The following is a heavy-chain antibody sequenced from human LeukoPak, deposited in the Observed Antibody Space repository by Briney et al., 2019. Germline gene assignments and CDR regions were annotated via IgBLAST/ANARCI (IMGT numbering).Heavy chain of an antibody. D-gene: IGHD1-14*01. CDR3: ARDRWPSGFDS. V-gene: IGHV3-74*01. Sequence: GGSLRLSCAASGFTFSSYWMHRVRQAPGKGLVWVSRIKTDGTSTRYADSVEGRFTISRDNAKNTLYLQMNSLRAEDTAVYYCARDRWPSGFDSWGQGTLVTVSS. J-gene: IGHJ4*02. CDR2: IKTDGTST. CDR1: GFTFSSYW.